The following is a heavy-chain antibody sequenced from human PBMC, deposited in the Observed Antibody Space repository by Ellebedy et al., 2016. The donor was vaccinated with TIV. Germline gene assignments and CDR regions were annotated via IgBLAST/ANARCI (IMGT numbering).Heavy chain of an antibody. V-gene: IGHV3-11*05. Sequence: GGSLRLXXEGSGFSFSDYYMSWIRQAPGKGLEWVAFSSSSSSHTDYADSVKGRFTISRDDAKNSLYLQMNSLRDEDTAVYYCARDVIVNSYFDYWGPGTLVTVSS. J-gene: IGHJ4*02. D-gene: IGHD3-16*02. CDR2: SSSSSSHT. CDR3: ARDVIVNSYFDY. CDR1: GFSFSDYY.